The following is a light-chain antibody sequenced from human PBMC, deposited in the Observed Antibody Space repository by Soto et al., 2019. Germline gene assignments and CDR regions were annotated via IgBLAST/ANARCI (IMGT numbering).Light chain of an antibody. Sequence: QSALTQPPSASGSPGQSVTISCTGTSSDVGAYNYVSWYQQYPGKAPKLMIYXXXXXXXXXXXXXXGSKSGKTASLTVSGXXXXXXXXXHCTSYAGSNIWVFGGGTKLTVL. V-gene: IGLV2-8*01. CDR1: SSDVGAYNY. CDR2: XXX. CDR3: TSYAGSNIWV. J-gene: IGLJ3*02.